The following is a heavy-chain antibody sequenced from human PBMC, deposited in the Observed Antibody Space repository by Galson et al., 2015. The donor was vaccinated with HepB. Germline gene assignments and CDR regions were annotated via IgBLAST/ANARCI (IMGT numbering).Heavy chain of an antibody. CDR2: IIPIFGTA. CDR1: GGTFSSYA. V-gene: IGHV1-69*13. Sequence: SVKVSCKASGGTFSSYAISWVRQAPGQGLEWMGGIIPIFGTANYAQKFQGRVTITADESTSTAYMELSSLRSEDTAVYYCARALNWGRVVPAANYYYYGMDVWGQGTTVTVSS. CDR3: ARALNWGRVVPAANYYYYGMDV. J-gene: IGHJ6*02. D-gene: IGHD2-2*01.